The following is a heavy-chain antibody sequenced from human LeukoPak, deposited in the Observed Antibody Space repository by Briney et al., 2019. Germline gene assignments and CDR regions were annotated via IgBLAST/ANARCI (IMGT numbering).Heavy chain of an antibody. CDR1: GGSISSYY. CDR2: IYYSGST. D-gene: IGHD4-17*01. Sequence: SETLSLTCTVSGGSISSYYWSWIRQPPGKGLEWIGYIYYSGSTNYNPSLKSRVTISVDTSKNQFSLKLSSVTAADTAVYYCAGTATVTYWYFDLWGRGTLVTVSS. J-gene: IGHJ2*01. CDR3: AGTATVTYWYFDL. V-gene: IGHV4-59*08.